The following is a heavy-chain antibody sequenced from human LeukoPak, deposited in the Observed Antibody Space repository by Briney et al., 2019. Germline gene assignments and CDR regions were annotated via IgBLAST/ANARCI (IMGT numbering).Heavy chain of an antibody. CDR2: INRSGGT. J-gene: IGHJ4*02. CDR1: GGSFSGYY. CDR3: ARAGRSGGMF. Sequence: SETLSLTCGVYGGSFSGYYRSWIRLSPGKGLEWIGEINRSGGTDYNPSLKSRVTISGDTSKNQFSLRLSSVTAADTAVYYCARAGRSGGMFWGQGTLVTVSP. D-gene: IGHD2-15*01. V-gene: IGHV4-34*01.